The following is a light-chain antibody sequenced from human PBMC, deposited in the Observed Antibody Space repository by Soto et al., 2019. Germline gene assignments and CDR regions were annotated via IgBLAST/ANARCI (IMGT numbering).Light chain of an antibody. CDR1: SSDVGGYNY. CDR2: EVS. J-gene: IGLJ1*01. Sequence: QSVLTQPASVSGSPGPSITISCTGTSSDVGGYNYVSWYQQHPGKAPKLMIYEVSNRPSGVSNRFSGSKSGNTASLTISGLQAEDEADYYCSSYTSSSTSVCGTGTKVTVL. V-gene: IGLV2-14*01. CDR3: SSYTSSSTSV.